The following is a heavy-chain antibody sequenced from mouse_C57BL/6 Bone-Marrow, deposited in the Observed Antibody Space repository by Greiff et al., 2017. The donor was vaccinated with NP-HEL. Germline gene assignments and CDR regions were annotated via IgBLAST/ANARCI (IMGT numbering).Heavy chain of an antibody. CDR2: IRSKSNNYAT. Sequence: EAGGGLVQPKGSLKLSCAASGFSFNTYAMNWVRQAPGKGLEWVARIRSKSNNYATYYADSVKDRFTISRDDSESMLYLQMNNLKTEDTAMYYCVRHGGYYAMDYWGQGTSVTVSS. V-gene: IGHV10-1*01. J-gene: IGHJ4*01. CDR1: GFSFNTYA. CDR3: VRHGGYYAMDY.